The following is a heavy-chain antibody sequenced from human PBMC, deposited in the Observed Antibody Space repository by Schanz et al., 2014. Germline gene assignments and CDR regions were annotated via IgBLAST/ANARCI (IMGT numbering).Heavy chain of an antibody. CDR2: MYINSGST. CDR1: GFTVSTNY. J-gene: IGHJ4*02. CDR3: AKGGSSLDD. Sequence: EVQLVESGGGLIQPGGSLRLSCAVSGFTVSTNYMSWVRQAPGKGLEWISSMYINSGSTQYADSVKGRFIISRDSSKNTLYLQMNSLRVGDTAVYYCAKGGSSLDDWGQGTLVTVSS. V-gene: IGHV3-66*03. D-gene: IGHD3-16*01.